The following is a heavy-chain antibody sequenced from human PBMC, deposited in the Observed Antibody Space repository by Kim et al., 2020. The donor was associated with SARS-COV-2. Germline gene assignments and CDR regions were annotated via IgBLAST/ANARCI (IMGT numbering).Heavy chain of an antibody. CDR2: TYYRSKWYN. D-gene: IGHD6-13*01. V-gene: IGHV6-1*01. J-gene: IGHJ6*02. CDR3: ASGGSSRDYYYYYGMDV. CDR1: GDSVSSNSAA. Sequence: SQTLSLTCAISGDSVSSNSAAWNWIRQSPSRGLEWLGRTYYRSKWYNDYAVSVKSRITINPDTSKNQFSLQLNSVTPEDTAVYYCASGGSSRDYYYYYGMDVWGQGTTVTVSS.